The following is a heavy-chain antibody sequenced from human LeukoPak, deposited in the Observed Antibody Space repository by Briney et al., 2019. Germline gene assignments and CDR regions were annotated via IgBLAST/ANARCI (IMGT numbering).Heavy chain of an antibody. Sequence: KAAGSLRLSCAASGFTFSDYYMSWIRQAPGKGLEWVSYISSSGSTIYYADSVKGRFTISRDNAKNSLYLQMNSLRAEDTAVYYCARAGLSDYGDVFDYWGQGTLVTVSS. CDR2: ISSSGSTI. D-gene: IGHD4-17*01. J-gene: IGHJ4*02. V-gene: IGHV3-11*01. CDR1: GFTFSDYY. CDR3: ARAGLSDYGDVFDY.